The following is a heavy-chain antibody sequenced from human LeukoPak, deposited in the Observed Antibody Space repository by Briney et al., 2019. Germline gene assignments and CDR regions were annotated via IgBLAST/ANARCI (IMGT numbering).Heavy chain of an antibody. Sequence: GGSLRLSCAAPGFTFDDYAMHWVRQAPGKGLEWVSGISWNSGSIGYADSVKGRFTISRDNAKNSLYLQMNSLRAEDTALYYCAKDSSGWPNDAFDIWGQGTMVTVSS. D-gene: IGHD6-19*01. CDR2: ISWNSGSI. V-gene: IGHV3-9*01. CDR3: AKDSSGWPNDAFDI. J-gene: IGHJ3*02. CDR1: GFTFDDYA.